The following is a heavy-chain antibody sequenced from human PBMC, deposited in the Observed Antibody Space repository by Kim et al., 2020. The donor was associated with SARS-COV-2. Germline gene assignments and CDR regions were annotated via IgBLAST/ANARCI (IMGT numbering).Heavy chain of an antibody. CDR3: ARETLPGDMSF. D-gene: IGHD3-9*01. Sequence: GGSLRLSCAASGFTFGSYWMHWVRQVPGKGLVCISRINTDGATTSYADSVKGRFSVSRDNTRNILYLQMNSLRAEDTALYYCARETLPGDMSFWRQG. V-gene: IGHV3-74*01. CDR1: GFTFGSYW. CDR2: INTDGATT. J-gene: IGHJ4*02.